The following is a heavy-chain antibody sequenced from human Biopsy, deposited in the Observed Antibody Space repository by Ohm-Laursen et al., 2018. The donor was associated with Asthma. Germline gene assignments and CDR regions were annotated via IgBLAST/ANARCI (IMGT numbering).Heavy chain of an antibody. J-gene: IGHJ1*01. D-gene: IGHD3-3*02. CDR3: ARTFHFWSPYHAEHFQL. V-gene: IGHV3-7*01. CDR2: IKHDGSEK. CDR1: GFTFGDYW. Sequence: SLRLSCAASGFTFGDYWMSWVRQAPGKGLAWVDNIKHDGSEKNHVDSLKGRFTISRDNAKNSLYLQMNSLRAEDTAVYYCARTFHFWSPYHAEHFQLWGQGTLVTVSS.